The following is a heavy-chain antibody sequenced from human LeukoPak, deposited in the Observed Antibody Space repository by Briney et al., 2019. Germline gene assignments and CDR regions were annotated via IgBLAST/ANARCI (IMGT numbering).Heavy chain of an antibody. CDR2: IYHSGST. J-gene: IGHJ3*02. D-gene: IGHD1-26*01. CDR3: ARDPTIVDAFDI. CDR1: GGSISSYY. Sequence: SETLSLTCTVSGGSISSYYWSWIRQPPGKGLEWIGYIYHSGSTYYNPSLKSRVTISVDRSKNQFSLKLSSVTAADTAVYYCARDPTIVDAFDIWGQGTMVTVSS. V-gene: IGHV4-59*12.